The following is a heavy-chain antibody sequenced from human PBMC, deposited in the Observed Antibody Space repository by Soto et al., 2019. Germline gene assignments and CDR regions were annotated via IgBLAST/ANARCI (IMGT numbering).Heavy chain of an antibody. CDR2: IYYSGST. CDR3: AGIYSGSPGGTLRY. Sequence: QVQLQESGPGLVKPSETLSLTCTVSGGSISSGGYYWSWIRQHPGKGLEWIGYIYYSGSTYYNPSLKCRVTISLDTSKNPFFQKRSSVTAADTAVYYCAGIYSGSPGGTLRYWGQGTLVTVSS. V-gene: IGHV4-31*03. J-gene: IGHJ4*02. CDR1: GGSISSGGYY. D-gene: IGHD1-26*01.